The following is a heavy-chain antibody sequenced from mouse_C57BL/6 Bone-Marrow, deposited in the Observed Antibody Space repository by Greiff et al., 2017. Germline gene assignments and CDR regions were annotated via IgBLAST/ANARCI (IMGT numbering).Heavy chain of an antibody. CDR3: ASTYYSNFFDD. Sequence: QVQLQQSGAELVKPGASVKISCKASGYAFSSYWMNWVKQRPGKGLAWIGQIYPGDGDTNYNGKFKGKATLTADKSSSTAYMQLSSLTSEDSAVYFCASTYYSNFFDDWGQGTTRTVSS. CDR1: GYAFSSYW. V-gene: IGHV1-80*01. CDR2: IYPGDGDT. D-gene: IGHD2-5*01. J-gene: IGHJ2*01.